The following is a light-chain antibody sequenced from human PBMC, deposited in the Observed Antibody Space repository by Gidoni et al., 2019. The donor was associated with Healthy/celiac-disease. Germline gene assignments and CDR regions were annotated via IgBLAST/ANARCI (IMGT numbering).Light chain of an antibody. CDR2: SNN. V-gene: IGLV1-47*02. CDR3: AAWDDSLSGVV. Sequence: QSVLTPPPSASGTPGQRVTISCSGSSSNIGSNYVYWYQQLPGTAPKLLIYSNNRRPSGVPDRFSGSKSGTSASLAISGLRSEDEADYYCAAWDDSLSGVVFGGGTKLTVL. CDR1: SSNIGSNY. J-gene: IGLJ2*01.